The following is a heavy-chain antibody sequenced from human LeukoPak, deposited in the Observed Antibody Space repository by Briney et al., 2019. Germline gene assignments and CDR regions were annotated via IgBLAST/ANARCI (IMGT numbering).Heavy chain of an antibody. Sequence: PSETLSLTCDVYGGSFSGYYWSWIRQPPGKGLEWIGEINHSGSTNYNPSLKSRVTISVDTSKNQFSLKLSSVTAADTAVYYCARETLTIRPPPGDGQNEGSFDYWGQGTLVTVSS. D-gene: IGHD7-27*01. CDR3: ARETLTIRPPPGDGQNEGSFDY. CDR1: GGSFSGYY. CDR2: INHSGST. J-gene: IGHJ4*02. V-gene: IGHV4-34*01.